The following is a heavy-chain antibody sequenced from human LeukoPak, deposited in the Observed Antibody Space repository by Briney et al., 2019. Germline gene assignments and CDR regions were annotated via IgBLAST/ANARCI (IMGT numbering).Heavy chain of an antibody. CDR3: AKASVAIPQYCNS. Sequence: GGSLRLSCEASGFTFWNYAMNWVRQAPGKGLEWVSTISGTGSSTYYADSAKGRFTISRDNSKDTLFLQLNSLTAADTAMYFCAKASVAIPQYCNSWGQGTLVTVSS. CDR2: ISGTGSST. V-gene: IGHV3-23*01. D-gene: IGHD2-2*02. CDR1: GFTFWNYA. J-gene: IGHJ5*02.